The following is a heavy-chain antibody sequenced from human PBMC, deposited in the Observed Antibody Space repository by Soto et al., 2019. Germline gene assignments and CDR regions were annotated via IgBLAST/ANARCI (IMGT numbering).Heavy chain of an antibody. CDR1: GGSISSTNW. V-gene: IGHV4-4*02. J-gene: IGHJ4*02. Sequence: QVHLKESGPGLVKPSGTLSLTCAVSGGSISSTNWWSWVRQPPGKGLEWIGEIYHNGTTNYNPSPNSRVPISVARSNSPFSLKLSSVTAADTAMYFCARDRSDPLCTSRACYTGNYLDYWGQGTLVTVSS. D-gene: IGHD2-8*01. CDR3: ARDRSDPLCTSRACYTGNYLDY. CDR2: IYHNGTT.